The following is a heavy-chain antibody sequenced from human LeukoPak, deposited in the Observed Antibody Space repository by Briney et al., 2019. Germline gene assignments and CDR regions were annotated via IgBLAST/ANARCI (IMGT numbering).Heavy chain of an antibody. J-gene: IGHJ4*02. CDR3: ASSGYYSGLLDS. CDR1: GGSISSYY. CDR2: VYYSGST. D-gene: IGHD3-22*01. Sequence: PSETLSLTCTVSGGSISSYYWSWIRQPPGKGLEWIGYVYYSGSTNYNPSLKSRVTISVDTSKRQFSLNLTSVTAADTAVYYCASSGYYSGLLDSWGQGTLVTVSS. V-gene: IGHV4-59*01.